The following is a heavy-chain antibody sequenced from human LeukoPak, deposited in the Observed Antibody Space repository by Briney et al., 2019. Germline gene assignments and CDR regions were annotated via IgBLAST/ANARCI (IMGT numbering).Heavy chain of an antibody. J-gene: IGHJ4*02. CDR1: GLTFSSYA. D-gene: IGHD3-9*01. CDR2: ISGSGGRT. V-gene: IGHV3-23*01. Sequence: GGSLRLSCAASGLTFSSYAMSWVRQAPGKGLEWVSAISGSGGRTCSAGSVKRRFNISRDNSKNTLYLQMNGLRPEDTAVYYCAKDDTYYDTFTGYYERYYFDYWGQGTLVTVSS. CDR3: AKDDTYYDTFTGYYERYYFDY.